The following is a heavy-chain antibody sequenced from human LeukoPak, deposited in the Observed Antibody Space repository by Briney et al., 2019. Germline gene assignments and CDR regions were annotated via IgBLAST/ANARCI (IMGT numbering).Heavy chain of an antibody. Sequence: PGGSLRLSCAASGFTFSDFYMSWIRQAPGKGLEWLSYISSSGTTIYYADSVKGRFTISRDNAKNSLYLQMNSLRAEDTAVYYCARVTVTNYYYGMDVWGQGTTVTVS. V-gene: IGHV3-11*01. J-gene: IGHJ6*02. CDR1: GFTFSDFY. CDR3: ARVTVTNYYYGMDV. D-gene: IGHD4-17*01. CDR2: ISSSGTTI.